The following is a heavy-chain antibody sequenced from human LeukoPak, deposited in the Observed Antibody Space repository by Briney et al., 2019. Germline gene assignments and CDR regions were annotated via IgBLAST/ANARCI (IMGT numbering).Heavy chain of an antibody. Sequence: ASVNVSCTVSGYTLTELSMHWVRQAPGKGLEWMGGFDPEDGETIYAQKFQGRVTMTEDTSTDTAYMELSSLRSEDTAVYYCATEVRLDDSFDYWGQGTLVTVSS. V-gene: IGHV1-24*01. CDR1: GYTLTELS. D-gene: IGHD6-19*01. CDR3: ATEVRLDDSFDY. J-gene: IGHJ4*02. CDR2: FDPEDGET.